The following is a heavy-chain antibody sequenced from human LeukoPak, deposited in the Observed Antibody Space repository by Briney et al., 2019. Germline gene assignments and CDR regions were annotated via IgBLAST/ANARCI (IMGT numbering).Heavy chain of an antibody. Sequence: GGSLRLSCTVSGFTVSSNSMSWVRQAPGKGLEWVSFIYSDNTHYSDSVKGRFTISRDNSKNTLYLQMNSLRAEDTAVYYCARTTEGGYTYDYFYYYYMDVWGKGTTVTISS. CDR1: GFTVSSNS. CDR2: IYSDNT. J-gene: IGHJ6*03. V-gene: IGHV3-53*01. D-gene: IGHD5-18*01. CDR3: ARTTEGGYTYDYFYYYYMDV.